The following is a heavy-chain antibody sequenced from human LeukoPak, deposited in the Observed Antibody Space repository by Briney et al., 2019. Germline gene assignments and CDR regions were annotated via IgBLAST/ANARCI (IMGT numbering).Heavy chain of an antibody. CDR2: IKQDGSEK. Sequence: TGGSLRLSCAASGFIFNSYSMSWVRQAPGKGLEWVANIKQDGSEKYYVDPVKGRFTISRDNAKNSLYLQMNSLRAEDTAVYYCARGYSSSWYNWFDPWGQGTLVTVSS. CDR1: GFIFNSYS. D-gene: IGHD6-13*01. CDR3: ARGYSSSWYNWFDP. V-gene: IGHV3-7*04. J-gene: IGHJ5*02.